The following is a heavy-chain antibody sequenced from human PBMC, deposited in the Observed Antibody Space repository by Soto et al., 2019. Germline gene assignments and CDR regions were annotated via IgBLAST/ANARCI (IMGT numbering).Heavy chain of an antibody. J-gene: IGHJ3*02. Sequence: QVQLVESGGGVVQPGRSLRLSCAASGFTFSSYGMHWVRQAPGKGLEWVAVIWYDGSNKYYAGSVKGRFTISRDNSKNTLYLQMNSLRAEDTAVYYCARDHDAFDIWGQGNIVPVSS. CDR2: IWYDGSNK. CDR1: GFTFSSYG. V-gene: IGHV3-33*01. CDR3: ARDHDAFDI.